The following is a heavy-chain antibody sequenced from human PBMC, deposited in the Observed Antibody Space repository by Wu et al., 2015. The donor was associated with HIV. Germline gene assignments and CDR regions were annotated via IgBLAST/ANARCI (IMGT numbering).Heavy chain of an antibody. J-gene: IGHJ3*02. CDR1: GFTFTSSA. CDR3: AAATPVGVLQSFDWLLFPSFDI. V-gene: IGHV1-58*02. CDR2: IVVGSGNT. Sequence: QLVQSGAEVKMPGTSVKVSCKASGFTFTSSAMQWVRQARGQRLEWIGWIVVGSGNTNYAQKFQERVTITRDMSTSTAYMELSSLRSEDTAAYYCAAATPVGVLQSFDWLLFPSFDIWGLGTMVTVSS. D-gene: IGHD3-9*01.